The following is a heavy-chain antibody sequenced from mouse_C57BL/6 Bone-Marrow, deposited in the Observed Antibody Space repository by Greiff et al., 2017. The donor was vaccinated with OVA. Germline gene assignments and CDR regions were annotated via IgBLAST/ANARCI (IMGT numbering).Heavy chain of an antibody. CDR3: ASIYYDYDDGYYAMDY. Sequence: EVQLQQSGPELVKPGASVKISCKASGYTFTDYYMNWVKQSHGKSLEWIGDINPNNGGTSYNQKFKGKATLTVDKSSSTAYMELRSLTSEDSAVYYCASIYYDYDDGYYAMDYWGQGTSVTVSS. CDR2: INPNNGGT. D-gene: IGHD2-4*01. V-gene: IGHV1-26*01. CDR1: GYTFTDYY. J-gene: IGHJ4*01.